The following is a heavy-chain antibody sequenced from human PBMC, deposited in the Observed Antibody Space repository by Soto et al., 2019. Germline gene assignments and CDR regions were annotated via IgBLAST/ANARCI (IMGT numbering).Heavy chain of an antibody. CDR3: ARDPGSGPAAIHDYYYYGMDV. D-gene: IGHD2-2*01. CDR2: INPNSGGT. Sequence: ASVKVSCKASGYTFTGYYMHWGRQAPGQRLEWMGWINPNSGGTNYAQKFQGWVTMTRDTSISTAYMELSRLRSDDTAVYYCARDPGSGPAAIHDYYYYGMDVWGQGTTVTVSS. CDR1: GYTFTGYY. J-gene: IGHJ6*02. V-gene: IGHV1-2*04.